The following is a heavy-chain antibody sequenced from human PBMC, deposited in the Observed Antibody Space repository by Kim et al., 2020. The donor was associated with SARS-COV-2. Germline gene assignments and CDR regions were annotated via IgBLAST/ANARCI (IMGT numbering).Heavy chain of an antibody. J-gene: IGHJ4*02. V-gene: IGHV3-53*01. CDR3: ARGGTPYYFDY. Sequence: ADCVKGRLTISRDNSKNTLYLQMNSLRAEGTAVYYCARGGTPYYFDYWGQGTLVTVSS.